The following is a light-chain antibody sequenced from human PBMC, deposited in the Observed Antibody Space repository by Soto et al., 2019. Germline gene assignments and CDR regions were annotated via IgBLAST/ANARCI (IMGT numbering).Light chain of an antibody. Sequence: QSALTQPASVSGSPGQSITISCTGTSSDVGGYNYVSWYQQHPGKAPKLMIYDVSNRTSGVSNRFSGSKSGNTASLTISGLQAEDEADYYCSSYTSRSPLVFGTGTKLTV. CDR2: DVS. CDR3: SSYTSRSPLV. V-gene: IGLV2-14*01. CDR1: SSDVGGYNY. J-gene: IGLJ1*01.